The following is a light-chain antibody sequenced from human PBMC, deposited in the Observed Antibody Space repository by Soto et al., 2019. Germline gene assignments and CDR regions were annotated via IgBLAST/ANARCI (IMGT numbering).Light chain of an antibody. CDR1: SSYIGAGYD. J-gene: IGLJ2*01. CDR3: QSYDDSLGGHVI. V-gene: IGLV1-40*01. Sequence: QAVVTQPPSVSGAPGQRVTISCTGSSSYIGAGYDVHWYQQLPGTAPKLPIYANTNRPSGVPDRFSGSKSGTSASLAITGLQAEDEADYYCQSYDDSLGGHVIFGGGTKLTVL. CDR2: ANT.